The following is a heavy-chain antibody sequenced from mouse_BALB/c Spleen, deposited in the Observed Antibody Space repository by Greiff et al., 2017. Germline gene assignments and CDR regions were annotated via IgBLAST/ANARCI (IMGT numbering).Heavy chain of an antibody. J-gene: IGHJ2*01. V-gene: IGHV5-6-5*01. D-gene: IGHD1-1*01. Sequence: EVQGVESGGGLVKPGGSLKLSCAASGFTFSSYAMSWVRQTPEKRLEWVASISSGGSTYYPDSVKGRFTISRDNARNILYLQMSSLRSEDTAMYYCARGGSYYYGSSYYFDYWGQGTTLTVSS. CDR1: GFTFSSYA. CDR3: ARGGSYYYGSSYYFDY. CDR2: ISSGGST.